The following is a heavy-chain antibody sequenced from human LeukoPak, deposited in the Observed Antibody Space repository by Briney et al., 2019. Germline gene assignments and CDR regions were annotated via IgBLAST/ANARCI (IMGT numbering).Heavy chain of an antibody. CDR1: GGTVSRYP. Sequence: SVKVSCEASGGTVSRYPISWVRQAPGQGLEWMGGIIPIFGTANYAQKFQGRVTITADESTSTAYMELSSLRSEDTAVYYCARDRPGRYCSTISCYSASPFDPWGQGTLVTVSS. V-gene: IGHV1-69*13. J-gene: IGHJ5*02. CDR3: ARDRPGRYCSTISCYSASPFDP. CDR2: IIPIFGTA. D-gene: IGHD2-2*02.